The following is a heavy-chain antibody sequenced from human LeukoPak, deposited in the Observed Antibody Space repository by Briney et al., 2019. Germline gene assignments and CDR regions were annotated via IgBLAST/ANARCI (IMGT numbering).Heavy chain of an antibody. J-gene: IGHJ6*02. CDR3: AKVTLGAPAIEDYYYYGMDV. CDR1: GLTFRNYA. D-gene: IGHD2-21*02. Sequence: GGSLRLSCAASGLTFRNYAMSWVRQAPGKGLEWVSDISGSGGNTYYADSVKGRFTISRDNSKNTLYLQMNSLRAEDTAVYFCAKVTLGAPAIEDYYYYGMDVWGQGTTVTVSS. V-gene: IGHV3-23*01. CDR2: ISGSGGNT.